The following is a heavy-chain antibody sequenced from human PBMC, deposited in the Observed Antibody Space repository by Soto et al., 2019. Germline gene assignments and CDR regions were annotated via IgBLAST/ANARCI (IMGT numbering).Heavy chain of an antibody. CDR3: ERDTWLVRLDY. J-gene: IGHJ4*02. V-gene: IGHV1-3*01. D-gene: IGHD6-19*01. CDR2: INAGNGNT. Sequence: ASVKVSCKASGYTFTSYAMHWVRQAPGQRLEWMGWINAGNGNTKYSQKFQGRVTITRDTSASTAYMELSSLRSEDTAVYYCERDTWLVRLDYWGQGNLVPVSA. CDR1: GYTFTSYA.